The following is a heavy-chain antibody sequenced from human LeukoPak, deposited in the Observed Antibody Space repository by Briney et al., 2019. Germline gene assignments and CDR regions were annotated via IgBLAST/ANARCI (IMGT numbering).Heavy chain of an antibody. D-gene: IGHD3-16*01. V-gene: IGHV3-53*01. J-gene: IGHJ6*02. Sequence: GGSLRLSCAASGFTVSANYMSWVRQAPGKGLEWVSVIYSGGSTYYADSVKGRFTISRDNSKNTLYLQMNSLRAEDTAVYYCARVRGSPGYYYGMDVWGQGTTVTVSS. CDR1: GFTVSANY. CDR2: IYSGGST. CDR3: ARVRGSPGYYYGMDV.